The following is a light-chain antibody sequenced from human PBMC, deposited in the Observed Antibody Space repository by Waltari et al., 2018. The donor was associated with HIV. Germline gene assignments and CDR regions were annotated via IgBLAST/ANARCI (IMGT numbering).Light chain of an antibody. CDR3: ASWDDSLSALWV. J-gene: IGLJ3*02. Sequence: QSVLTQPPSPSGTPGLSVTISCSGNSFNIGITSVYWYQQLPGTTPRLLIFMNNQSPSAVPVPFCVSESSTSASLALSGLRSEDEADYFCASWDDSLSALWVFGGGTKLTVL. CDR1: SFNIGITS. CDR2: MNN. V-gene: IGLV1-47*01.